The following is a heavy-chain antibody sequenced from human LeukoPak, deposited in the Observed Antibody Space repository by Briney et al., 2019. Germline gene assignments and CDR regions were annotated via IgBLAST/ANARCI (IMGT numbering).Heavy chain of an antibody. V-gene: IGHV3-30*03. D-gene: IGHD3-22*01. Sequence: GGSLRLSRAASGFTFSSYGMHWVRQAPGKGLEWVAVISYDGSNRYYADSVKGRFTISRDNSKNTLYLQMNSLRAEDTAVYYCASSGYGVPNFDYWGQGTLVTVSS. CDR3: ASSGYGVPNFDY. CDR2: ISYDGSNR. CDR1: GFTFSSYG. J-gene: IGHJ4*02.